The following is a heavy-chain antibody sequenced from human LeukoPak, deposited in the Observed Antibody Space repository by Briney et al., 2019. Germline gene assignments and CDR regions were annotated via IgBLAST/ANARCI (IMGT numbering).Heavy chain of an antibody. V-gene: IGHV3-30-3*01. Sequence: GRSLRLSCAASGFTFSSYAMHWVRQAPGKGLEWVAVISYDGSNKYYADSVKGRFTISKDNSKNTLYLQMNSLRAEDTAVYYCARGISIAAAGSYFDYWGQGTLVTVSS. CDR3: ARGISIAAAGSYFDY. CDR1: GFTFSSYA. D-gene: IGHD6-13*01. CDR2: ISYDGSNK. J-gene: IGHJ4*02.